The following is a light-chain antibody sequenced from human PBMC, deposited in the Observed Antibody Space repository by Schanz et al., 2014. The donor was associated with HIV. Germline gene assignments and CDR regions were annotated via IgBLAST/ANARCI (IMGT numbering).Light chain of an antibody. J-gene: IGLJ2*01. CDR1: SSDVGGYNY. CDR3: SSHAGRNSFVV. V-gene: IGLV2-14*01. CDR2: DVS. Sequence: QSVLTQPASVSGSPGQSITISCTGTSSDVGGYNYVSWYQQHPGKAPKLMIYDVSNRPSGVSNRFSGSKSGNTASLTISGLQAEDEADYYCSSHAGRNSFVVFGGGTKLTVL.